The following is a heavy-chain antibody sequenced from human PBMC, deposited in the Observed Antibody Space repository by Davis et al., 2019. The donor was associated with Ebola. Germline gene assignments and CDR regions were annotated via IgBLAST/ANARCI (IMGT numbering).Heavy chain of an antibody. J-gene: IGHJ4*02. CDR3: ARVRWTSGYYFDY. Sequence: GGSLRLSCAASGFTFSSYSMNWVRQGPGKGLEWVSHISSSSSIIYYADSVKGRFTISRDNAKNSLYLQMNSLRAEDTAVYYCARVRWTSGYYFDYWGQGTLVTVSS. V-gene: IGHV3-48*01. D-gene: IGHD3-22*01. CDR1: GFTFSSYS. CDR2: ISSSSSII.